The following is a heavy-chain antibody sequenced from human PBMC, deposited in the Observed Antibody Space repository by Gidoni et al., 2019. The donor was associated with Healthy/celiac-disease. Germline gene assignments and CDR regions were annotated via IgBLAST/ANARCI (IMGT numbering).Heavy chain of an antibody. CDR2: IYSGGST. J-gene: IGHJ3*02. Sequence: EVQLVESGGGLVQPGGSLRLSCAASGFTVSSNYMSWVRQAPGKGLEWVSVIYSGGSTYYADSVKGRFTISRDNSKNTLYLQMNSLRAEDTAVYYCARPSPPAGFAFDIWGQGTMVTVSS. V-gene: IGHV3-66*04. CDR1: GFTVSSNY. D-gene: IGHD3-10*01. CDR3: ARPSPPAGFAFDI.